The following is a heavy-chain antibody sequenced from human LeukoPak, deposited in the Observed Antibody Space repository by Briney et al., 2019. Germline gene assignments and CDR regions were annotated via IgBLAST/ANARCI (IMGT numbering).Heavy chain of an antibody. D-gene: IGHD2-2*01. Sequence: GGSLSLSCAASGFTFTAYGMHWVRQAPGKGLEWVAFIRYDGSNKYYADSVKGRFTISRDNSKNTLYLQMNSLRAEDTAVYYCAKDYCSSTSCYPYYFDYWGQGTLVTVSS. CDR2: IRYDGSNK. V-gene: IGHV3-30*02. CDR1: GFTFTAYG. J-gene: IGHJ4*02. CDR3: AKDYCSSTSCYPYYFDY.